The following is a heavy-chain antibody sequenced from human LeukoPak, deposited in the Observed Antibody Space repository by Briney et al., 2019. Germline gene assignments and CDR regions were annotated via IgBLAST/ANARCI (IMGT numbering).Heavy chain of an antibody. CDR3: ARGNILSGYCFDF. J-gene: IGHJ4*02. Sequence: PSETLSLTCAVYGGSITGYYWSWIRQPPGKGLEWVGEIHYTGATNYNPSLKSRATISIDTSKNQVSLKLSSVTAADTAVYYCARGNILSGYCFDFWGQGALVTVSS. CDR2: IHYTGAT. CDR1: GGSITGYY. V-gene: IGHV4-34*01. D-gene: IGHD3-9*01.